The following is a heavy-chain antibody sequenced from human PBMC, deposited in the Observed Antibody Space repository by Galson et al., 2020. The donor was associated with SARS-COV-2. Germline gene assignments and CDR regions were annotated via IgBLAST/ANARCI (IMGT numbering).Heavy chain of an antibody. V-gene: IGHV4-30-2*01. J-gene: IGHJ4*02. D-gene: IGHD3-3*01. CDR2: IYHSGST. CDR1: GGSISSGGYS. CDR3: ARGVIYYDFWSGYYFDY. Sequence: SETLSLTCAVSGGSISSGGYSWSWIRQPPGKGLEWIGYIYHSGSTYYNPSLKSRVTISVDRSKNQFSLKLSSVTAADTAVYYCARGVIYYDFWSGYYFDYWGQGTLVTVSS.